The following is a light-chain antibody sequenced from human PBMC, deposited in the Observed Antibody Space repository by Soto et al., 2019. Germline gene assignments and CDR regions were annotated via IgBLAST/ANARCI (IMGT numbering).Light chain of an antibody. CDR1: SNDVGANNY. Sequence: QSALTQAASESGSPGQSITISCTGTSNDVGANNYVSWYQHHPGKAPKILIYEARNRPSGVSNRFSGSKSGNTASLTISGLQAEDEADYYCTSYTSTSTLVFGGGTKLTVL. CDR2: EAR. V-gene: IGLV2-14*01. CDR3: TSYTSTSTLV. J-gene: IGLJ2*01.